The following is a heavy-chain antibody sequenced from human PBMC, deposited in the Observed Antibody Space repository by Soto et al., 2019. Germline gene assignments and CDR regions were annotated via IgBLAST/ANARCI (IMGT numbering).Heavy chain of an antibody. CDR3: ARARPTWNWNYTTYGYYYGMDF. CDR2: IIPIFGTA. J-gene: IGHJ6*02. V-gene: IGHV1-69*13. CDR1: GGTFSSYA. D-gene: IGHD1-7*01. Sequence: ASVKVSCKASGGTFSSYAISWVRQAPGQGLEWMGGIIPIFGTANYAQKFQGRVTITADGSTSTAYMELSSLRSEDTAVYYCARARPTWNWNYTTYGYYYGMDFWGQGTTVTVSS.